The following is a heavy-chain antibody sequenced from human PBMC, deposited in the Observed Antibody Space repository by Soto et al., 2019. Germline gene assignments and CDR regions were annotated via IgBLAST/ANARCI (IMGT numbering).Heavy chain of an antibody. D-gene: IGHD3-16*01. CDR1: GFTFRIYA. CDR2: ISYDGSNE. Sequence: QVQLVESGGGVVQPGRSLRLSCAASGFTFRIYAMHWVRQAPGKGLEWVAVISYDGSNEYYGDSVKGRFTVSRDDSKNTLYRQMKTLRTDNTAIYYCARGEGGSTFPPKVDYWGQGTLVTVSS. V-gene: IGHV3-30-3*01. J-gene: IGHJ4*02. CDR3: ARGEGGSTFPPKVDY.